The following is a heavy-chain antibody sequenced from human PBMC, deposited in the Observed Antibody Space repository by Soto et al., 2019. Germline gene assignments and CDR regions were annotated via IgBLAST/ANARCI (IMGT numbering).Heavy chain of an antibody. V-gene: IGHV2-5*02. CDR3: AHRPSYCSGGSCYSGFAY. J-gene: IGHJ4*02. CDR1: GFSLSTSGVG. CDR2: IYWDDDK. D-gene: IGHD2-15*01. Sequence: QITLKESGPTLVKPTQTLTLTCTFSGFSLSTSGVGVGWIRQPPGKALEWLALIYWDDDKRYSPSLKSRLTITKDTSKNQVVLTMTNMNPVDTATYYCAHRPSYCSGGSCYSGFAYWGQGTLVTVSS.